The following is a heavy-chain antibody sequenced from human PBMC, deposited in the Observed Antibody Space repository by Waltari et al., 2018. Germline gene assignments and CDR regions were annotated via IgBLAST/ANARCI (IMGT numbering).Heavy chain of an antibody. CDR3: ARDSVGSYYYYYMDV. CDR2: IYYSGST. D-gene: IGHD1-26*01. V-gene: IGHV4-59*01. Sequence: QVQLQESGPGLVKPSETLSLTCTVSGGSISSYYWSWIRQPPGKGLEWIGYIYYSGSTNYNPSLKSRVTISVDTSKNQFSLKRSSVTAADTSVYYCARDSVGSYYYYYMDVWGKGTTVTVSS. J-gene: IGHJ6*03. CDR1: GGSISSYY.